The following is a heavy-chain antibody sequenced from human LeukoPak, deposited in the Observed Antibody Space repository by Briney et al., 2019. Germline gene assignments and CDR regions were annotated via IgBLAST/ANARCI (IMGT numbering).Heavy chain of an antibody. CDR1: GGSISGYY. CDR3: ARAPIAAAGRYYYYYYMDV. V-gene: IGHV4-34*01. J-gene: IGHJ6*03. Sequence: PSETLSLTCTVSGGSISGYYWSWIRQPPGKGLEWIGEINHSGSTNYNPSLKSRVTISVDTSKNQFSLKLSSVTAADTAVYYCARAPIAAAGRYYYYYYMDVWGKGTTVTVSS. D-gene: IGHD6-13*01. CDR2: INHSGST.